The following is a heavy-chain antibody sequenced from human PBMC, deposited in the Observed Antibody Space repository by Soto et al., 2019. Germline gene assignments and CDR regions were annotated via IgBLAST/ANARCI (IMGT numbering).Heavy chain of an antibody. D-gene: IGHD3-16*01. V-gene: IGHV1-18*01. Sequence: QVQLVQSGAEVKKPGASVKVSCKASGYTFTSYGISWVRQAPGQGLEWMGWISAYNGNTNYAQKLQGRVTMTPDTSTSTAYLELRGLRSDDTAVYYCARGGGAVVDYYYHCGMDVWGQGTTVTVSS. J-gene: IGHJ6*02. CDR2: ISAYNGNT. CDR1: GYTFTSYG. CDR3: ARGGGAVVDYYYHCGMDV.